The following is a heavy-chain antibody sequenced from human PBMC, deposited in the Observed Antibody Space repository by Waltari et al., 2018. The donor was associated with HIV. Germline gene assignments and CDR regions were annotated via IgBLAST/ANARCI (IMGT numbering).Heavy chain of an antibody. V-gene: IGHV4-34*04. CDR1: GGSLSNYF. Sequence: QVFLEQGGTRLLKPSEPLSLTCGVSGGSLSNYFWTWIRQTPGKGLENFGEVVEGGNTFNRCTVKSRAVISIDPPKNLFALRLTSVNVADTGVYYCARGRGGFSSIWYFYVLDVWGPGTTVIVS. D-gene: IGHD3-10*02. CDR3: ARGRGGFSSIWYFYVLDV. J-gene: IGHJ6*02. CDR2: VVEGGNT.